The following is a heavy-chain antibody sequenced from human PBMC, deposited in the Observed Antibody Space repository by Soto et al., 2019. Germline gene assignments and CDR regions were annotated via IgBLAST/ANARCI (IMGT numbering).Heavy chain of an antibody. D-gene: IGHD2-2*01. V-gene: IGHV4-39*01. CDR1: GGSISSSIYY. J-gene: IGHJ3*02. CDR2: FYHSGST. Sequence: ETLSLTCTVSGGSISSSIYYWGWIRQSPGKGLEWIGSFYHSGSTFYNPSLKSRVTISVDTSKSQFSLKVNSVTAADTAVYYCARQGYCSSTSCYENGAFAIWGQGTMVTVSS. CDR3: ARQGYCSSTSCYENGAFAI.